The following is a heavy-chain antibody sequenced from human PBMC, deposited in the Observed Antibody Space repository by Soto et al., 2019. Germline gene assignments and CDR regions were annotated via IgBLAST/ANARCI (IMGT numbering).Heavy chain of an antibody. D-gene: IGHD3-10*01. CDR1: GITFSNFE. J-gene: IGHJ4*02. V-gene: IGHV3-48*03. CDR2: ISSTGSTK. Sequence: GGSLRLSCAASGITFSNFEMNWVRQAPGKGLEWVSYISSTGSTKYYADSVKGRFTISRDNDKNSLYLEMKSLRAEDTAVYYCAIDYSGSGTYYFWGQGTLVTVSS. CDR3: AIDYSGSGTYYF.